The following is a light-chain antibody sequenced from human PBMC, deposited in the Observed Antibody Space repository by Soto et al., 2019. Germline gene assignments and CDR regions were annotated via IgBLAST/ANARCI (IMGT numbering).Light chain of an antibody. CDR3: QKYNNSPTWT. J-gene: IGKJ1*01. CDR2: GAS. CDR1: QSVSSN. V-gene: IGKV3-15*01. Sequence: EIVMTQSPATLSVSPGERATLSCRASQSVSSNLAWYQQKPGQAPRLLIYGASTRATGIPARFSGSGSGTEFTLTISSLQSEDFAVYYCQKYNNSPTWTFGQGTKVDIK.